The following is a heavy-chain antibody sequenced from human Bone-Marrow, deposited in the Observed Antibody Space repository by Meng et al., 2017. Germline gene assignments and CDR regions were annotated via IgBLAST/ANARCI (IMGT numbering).Heavy chain of an antibody. Sequence: ASVKVSCKASGYTFTGYYMHWVRQAPGQGLEWMGRINPNSGGTNYAQKFQGRVTMTRDTSISTAYMELSRLRSDDTAVYYCARDAANIIFHDYYYYGMDVWGQGNTVNGAS. CDR1: GYTFTGYY. V-gene: IGHV1-2*06. CDR3: ARDAANIIFHDYYYYGMDV. CDR2: INPNSGGT. D-gene: IGHD1/OR15-1a*01. J-gene: IGHJ6*02.